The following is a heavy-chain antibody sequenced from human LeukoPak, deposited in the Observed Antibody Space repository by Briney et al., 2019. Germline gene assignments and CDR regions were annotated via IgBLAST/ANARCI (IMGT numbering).Heavy chain of an antibody. Sequence: ASVKVSCKASGYTFTSYYMHWVRQAPGQGLEWMGWINPNSGGTNYAQKFQGRVTMTRDTSISTAYMELSRLRSDDTAVYYCARDLLAVAGTYYWGQGTLVTVSS. CDR2: INPNSGGT. D-gene: IGHD6-19*01. CDR3: ARDLLAVAGTYY. CDR1: GYTFTSYY. J-gene: IGHJ4*02. V-gene: IGHV1-2*02.